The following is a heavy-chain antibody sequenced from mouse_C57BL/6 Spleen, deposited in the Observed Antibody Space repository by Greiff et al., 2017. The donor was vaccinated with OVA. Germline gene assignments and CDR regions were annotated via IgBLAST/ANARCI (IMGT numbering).Heavy chain of an antibody. V-gene: IGHV1-39*01. J-gene: IGHJ1*03. CDR2: INPNYGTT. D-gene: IGHD1-1*01. CDR1: GYSFTDYN. CDR3: ARGGSSRYFDV. Sequence: EVKLMESGPELVKPGASVKISCKASGYSFTDYNMNWVKQSNGKSLEWIGVINPNYGTTSYNQKFKGKATLTVDQSSSTAYMQLNSLTSEYSAVYYCARGGSSRYFDVWGTGTTVTVSS.